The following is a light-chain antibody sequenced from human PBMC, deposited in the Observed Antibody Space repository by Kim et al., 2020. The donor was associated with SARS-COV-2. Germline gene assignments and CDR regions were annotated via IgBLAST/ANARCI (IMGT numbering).Light chain of an antibody. Sequence: YLSPGERATLACRASQSVGSSLAGYQQKPGQAPRRLIYDTYDRAPDIPARFSGSGSGTDFTLTISSLEPEDFAVYYCQQRTNWSYSFGQGTKLEI. CDR3: QQRTNWSYS. V-gene: IGKV3-11*01. CDR2: DTY. J-gene: IGKJ2*03. CDR1: QSVGSS.